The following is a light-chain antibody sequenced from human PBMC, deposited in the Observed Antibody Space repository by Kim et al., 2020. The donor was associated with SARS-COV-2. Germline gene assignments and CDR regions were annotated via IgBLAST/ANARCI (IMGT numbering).Light chain of an antibody. CDR3: RQHSTYPIT. Sequence: ASVGDRVTITCRASQDIRNDLGWYQQNPGRAPKRLIYGASSLQSGVPSRFSGSGSGTEFTLTISSGQPEDFATYFCRQHSTYPITFGQGTRLEIK. J-gene: IGKJ5*01. CDR1: QDIRND. CDR2: GAS. V-gene: IGKV1-17*01.